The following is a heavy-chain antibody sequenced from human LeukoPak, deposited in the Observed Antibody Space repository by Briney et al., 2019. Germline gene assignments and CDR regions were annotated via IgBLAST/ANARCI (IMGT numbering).Heavy chain of an antibody. J-gene: IGHJ4*02. CDR1: GGSISSSSYY. D-gene: IGHD3-10*01. Sequence: SPSETLSLTCTVSGGSISSSSYYWGWIRQPPGKGLEWIGSIYYSGSTYYNPSLKSRVTISVDTSKNQFSLKLSSVTAADTAVYYCSASRSGSYYLMTNWGQGTLVTVSS. V-gene: IGHV4-39*07. CDR2: IYYSGST. CDR3: SASRSGSYYLMTN.